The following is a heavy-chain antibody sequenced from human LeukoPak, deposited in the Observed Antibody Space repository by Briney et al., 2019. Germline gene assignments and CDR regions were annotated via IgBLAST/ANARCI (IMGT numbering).Heavy chain of an antibody. J-gene: IGHJ4*02. CDR3: ARNDFWSGYLDY. CDR1: GGSISSGSYY. V-gene: IGHV4-61*02. Sequence: SQTLSLTCTVSGGSISSGSYYWRWIRQPAGKGLEWIGRIYTSGSTNYNPSLKSRVTISVDTSKNQFSLKLSSVTAADTAVYYCARNDFWSGYLDYWGQGTLVTVSS. CDR2: IYTSGST. D-gene: IGHD3-3*01.